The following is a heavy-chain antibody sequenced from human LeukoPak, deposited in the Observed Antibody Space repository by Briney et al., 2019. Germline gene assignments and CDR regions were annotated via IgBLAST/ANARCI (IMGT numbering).Heavy chain of an antibody. CDR2: ISGSGGST. D-gene: IGHD3-22*01. CDR1: GFTFSSYA. Sequence: HPGGSLRLSCAASGFTFSSYAVSWVRQAPGKGLEWVSAISGSGGSTYYADFVKGRFTISRDNSKNTLYLQMNSLRAEDTAVYYCAKPAYYDSNGYYSPLDYWGQGTLVTVSS. CDR3: AKPAYYDSNGYYSPLDY. V-gene: IGHV3-23*01. J-gene: IGHJ4*02.